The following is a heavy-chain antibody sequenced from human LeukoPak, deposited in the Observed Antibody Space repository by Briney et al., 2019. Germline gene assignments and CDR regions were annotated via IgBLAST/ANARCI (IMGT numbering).Heavy chain of an antibody. D-gene: IGHD1-14*01. CDR3: ARDVVRNRKTNWFDP. V-gene: IGHV1-18*01. J-gene: IGHJ5*02. CDR2: INPYNGNT. CDR1: GYTFISYG. Sequence: ASVKVSCKASGYTFISYGISWVRQAPGQGLEWMGWINPYNGNTNYAQKLQGRVTMTTDTSTSTAYMELRSLRSDDTAVYYCARDVVRNRKTNWFDPWGQGTLVTVSS.